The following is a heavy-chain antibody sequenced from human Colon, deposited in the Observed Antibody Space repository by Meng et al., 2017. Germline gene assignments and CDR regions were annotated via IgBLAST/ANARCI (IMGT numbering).Heavy chain of an antibody. Sequence: QVQLQEQGPGLVKRSGTLSLTCTLSCDSLSSDIWWSWVRQTSGKGLEGIGEVYHRGDTNNNPSPQSRVDISVDKSKNQFYLSLFSVTAADTAVYYCGRDQGRELINHWGQGTLVTVSS. V-gene: IGHV4-4*02. CDR2: VYHRGDT. CDR3: GRDQGRELINH. CDR1: CDSLSSDIW. D-gene: IGHD1-7*01. J-gene: IGHJ4*02.